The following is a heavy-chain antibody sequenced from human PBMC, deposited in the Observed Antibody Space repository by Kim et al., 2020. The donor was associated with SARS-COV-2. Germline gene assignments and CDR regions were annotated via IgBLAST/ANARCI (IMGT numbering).Heavy chain of an antibody. CDR3: ARARSPLGYSSSWYRYYFDY. Sequence: SETLSLTCAVYGGSFSGYYWSWIRQPPGKGLEWIGEINHSGSTNYNPSLKSRVTISVDTSKNQFSLKLSSVTAADTAVYYCARARSPLGYSSSWYRYYFDYWGQGTLVTVSS. CDR1: GGSFSGYY. V-gene: IGHV4-34*01. CDR2: INHSGST. J-gene: IGHJ4*02. D-gene: IGHD6-13*01.